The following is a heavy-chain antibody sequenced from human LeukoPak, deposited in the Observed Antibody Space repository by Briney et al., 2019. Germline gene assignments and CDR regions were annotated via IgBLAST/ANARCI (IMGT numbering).Heavy chain of an antibody. CDR1: GFTFSSYA. CDR2: ISYDGSNK. CDR3: ARKWQQPEGYYHGMDV. D-gene: IGHD6-13*01. J-gene: IGHJ6*04. Sequence: GGSLRLSCAASGFTFSSYAMHWVRQAPGKGLEWVAVISYDGSNKYYADSVKGRFTISRDNSKNTLYLQMNSLRAEDTAVYYCARKWQQPEGYYHGMDVWGKGTTVTVSS. V-gene: IGHV3-30-3*01.